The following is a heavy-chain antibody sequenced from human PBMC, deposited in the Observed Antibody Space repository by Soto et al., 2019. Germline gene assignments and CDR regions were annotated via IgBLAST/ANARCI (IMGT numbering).Heavy chain of an antibody. CDR1: GGSFSGYY. J-gene: IGHJ6*02. CDR2: INHSGST. CDR3: ARRSTKRLSSLIVVVVAATRAYYYGMDV. D-gene: IGHD2-15*01. V-gene: IGHV4-34*01. Sequence: PSETLSLTCAVYGGSFSGYYWSWIRQPPGKGLEWIGEINHSGSTNYNPSLKSRVTISVDTSKNQFSLKLSSVTAADTAVYYCARRSTKRLSSLIVVVVAATRAYYYGMDVWGQGTTVTVSS.